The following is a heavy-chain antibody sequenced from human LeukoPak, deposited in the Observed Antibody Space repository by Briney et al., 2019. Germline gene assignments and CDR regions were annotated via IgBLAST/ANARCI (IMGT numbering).Heavy chain of an antibody. V-gene: IGHV1-2*02. D-gene: IGHD6-19*01. CDR3: ASGLEQWLVQDCYYYYGMDV. CDR1: GYTFTGYY. Sequence: GASVKVSCKASGYTFTGYYMHWVRQAPGQGLEWMGWINPNSGGTNYAQKFQGRVTMTRDTSISTAYMGLSRLRSDDTAVYYCASGLEQWLVQDCYYYYGMDVWGQGTTVTVSS. CDR2: INPNSGGT. J-gene: IGHJ6*02.